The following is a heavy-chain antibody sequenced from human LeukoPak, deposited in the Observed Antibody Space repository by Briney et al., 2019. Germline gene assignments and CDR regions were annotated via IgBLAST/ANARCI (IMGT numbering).Heavy chain of an antibody. CDR3: ASSGYYKDWYFDL. Sequence: SETLSLTCTVSGGSISSYYWSWIRQPAGKGLEWIGRIYTSGSTNYNPSLKSRVTMSVDTSKNQFSLKLSSVTAADTAVYYCASSGYYKDWYFDLWGRGTLVTVSS. CDR1: GGSISSYY. D-gene: IGHD3-22*01. J-gene: IGHJ2*01. CDR2: IYTSGST. V-gene: IGHV4-4*07.